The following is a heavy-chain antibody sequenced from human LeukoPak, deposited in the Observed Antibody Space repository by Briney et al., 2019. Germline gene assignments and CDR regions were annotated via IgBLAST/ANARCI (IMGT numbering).Heavy chain of an antibody. CDR2: IYYSGST. CDR1: SGSITSGGYY. J-gene: IGHJ4*02. CDR3: ARRYYYNLGSFPFDF. D-gene: IGHD3-10*01. Sequence: SETLSLTCTVSSGSITSGGYYWNWIRQHPGKGLEWIGYIYYSGSTFYNPSLNSRVTISEDTSKNQFYLNLSSVTAADTAVYYCARRYYYNLGSFPFDFWGQGTLVTVSS. V-gene: IGHV4-31*03.